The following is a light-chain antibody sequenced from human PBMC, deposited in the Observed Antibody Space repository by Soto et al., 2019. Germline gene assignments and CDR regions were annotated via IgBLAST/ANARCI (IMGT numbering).Light chain of an antibody. CDR2: SAS. J-gene: IGKJ2*01. V-gene: IGKV1-8*01. CDR1: QDISTS. CDR3: QQYYSYPYT. Sequence: AIRMTQSPSSFSASTGDRVTITCRASQDISTSLAWYQQKPGKAPKLLIYSASSLQSGVPANFSGSGSGTDFTLTISRLQSEDFATYYGQQYYSYPYTFGRGTKVEIK.